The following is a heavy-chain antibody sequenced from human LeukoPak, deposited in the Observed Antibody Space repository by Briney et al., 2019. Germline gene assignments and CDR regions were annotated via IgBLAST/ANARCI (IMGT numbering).Heavy chain of an antibody. D-gene: IGHD3-3*01. CDR2: ISGSGGST. V-gene: IGHV3-23*01. Sequence: PGGSLRLSCAASGFTFSSYAMSWVRQAPGKGLEWVSAISGSGGSTYYADSVKGRFTISRDNSKNTLYLQMNSLRAEDTAVYYCAKHPIPPYYDFWSGYYSRLDYWGQGTLVTVSS. CDR3: AKHPIPPYYDFWSGYYSRLDY. CDR1: GFTFSSYA. J-gene: IGHJ4*02.